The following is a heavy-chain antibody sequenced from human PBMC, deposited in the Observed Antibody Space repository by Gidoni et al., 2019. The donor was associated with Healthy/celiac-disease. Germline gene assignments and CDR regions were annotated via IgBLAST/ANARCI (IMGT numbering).Heavy chain of an antibody. CDR2: INSDGSST. J-gene: IGHJ5*02. D-gene: IGHD6-13*01. Sequence: EVQLVESGGGLVQPGGSLRLSCAAAGFTFSSYSMHWVRQAPGKGLVWVSRINSDGSSTSYADSVKGRFTISRDNAKNTLYLQMNSLRAEDTAVYYCARESSSWYGSDWFDPWGQGTLVTVSS. V-gene: IGHV3-74*01. CDR3: ARESSSWYGSDWFDP. CDR1: GFTFSSYS.